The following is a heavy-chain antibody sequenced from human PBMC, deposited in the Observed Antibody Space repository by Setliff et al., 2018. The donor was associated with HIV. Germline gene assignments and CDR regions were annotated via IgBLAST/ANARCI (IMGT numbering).Heavy chain of an antibody. V-gene: IGHV1-24*01. CDR2: FDREDDDTP. CDR3: ARGQKMYFMITMLGGYYYYHMDV. D-gene: IGHD3-10*02. J-gene: IGHJ6*02. Sequence: ASVKVSCKVSGYSLLEFSRHWVRQAPGKGLEWLGGFDREDDDTPIYAQKFHGRVTITADKSTSTAYMELSSLRSEDTAVYYCARGQKMYFMITMLGGYYYYHMDVWGQGTTVTVSS. CDR1: GYSLLEFS.